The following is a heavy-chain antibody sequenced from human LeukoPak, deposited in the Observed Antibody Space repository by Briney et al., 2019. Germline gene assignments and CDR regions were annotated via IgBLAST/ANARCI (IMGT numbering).Heavy chain of an antibody. D-gene: IGHD6-19*01. CDR2: INPDGSDT. CDR1: TFTFGSFW. V-gene: IGHV3-74*01. Sequence: PGGSLRLSCAASTFTFGSFWMNCGRLVPGKGLLWVSRINPDGSDTEYADSVKGRFTVSRDNARNTLYLEMRSLSVQDSGLYYCARVRNVYSSGLDVWGPGTWVTVSS. CDR3: ARVRNVYSSGLDV. J-gene: IGHJ6*02.